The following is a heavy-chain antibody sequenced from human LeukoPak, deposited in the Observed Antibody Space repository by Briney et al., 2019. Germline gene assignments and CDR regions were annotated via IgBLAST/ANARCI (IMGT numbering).Heavy chain of an antibody. CDR3: AREGPMAFDC. CDR2: ISSGSTYI. V-gene: IGHV3-21*01. D-gene: IGHD5-24*01. CDR1: GSTFSTYN. J-gene: IGHJ4*02. Sequence: GGSLRLSCAAPGSTFSTYNINWVRQPPGKGLEWVSSISSGSTYIYYADSVKGRFTISRDNAKNSLSLQLNSLRAEDTAVYYCAREGPMAFDCWGQGTLVTVSS.